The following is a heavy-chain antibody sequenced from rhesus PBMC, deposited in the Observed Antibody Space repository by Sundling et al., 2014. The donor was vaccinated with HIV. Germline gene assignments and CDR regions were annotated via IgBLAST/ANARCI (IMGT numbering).Heavy chain of an antibody. D-gene: IGHD6-25*01. CDR1: GFSLSTSGMG. CDR2: IYWDDDK. Sequence: QVTLKESGPALVKPTQTLTLTCSFSGFSLSTSGMGVGWIRQPPGKTLEWLAHIYWDDDKRYSTSLKSRVTISKDTSKNHVVLTMTNMDPVDTATYYCARRSRVAAAGIVYYFDYWGQGVLVTVSS. V-gene: IGHV2-174*02. J-gene: IGHJ4*01. CDR3: ARRSRVAAAGIVYYFDY.